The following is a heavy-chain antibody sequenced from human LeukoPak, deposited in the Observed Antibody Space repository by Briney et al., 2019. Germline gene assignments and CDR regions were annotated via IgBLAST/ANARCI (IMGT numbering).Heavy chain of an antibody. Sequence: PGGSLTLSCAASGFTFNSYWMHWVRHAPGKGLVWVSRINSDGNSASYAESVRGRFTISRDNGKNTLYLQMNSLRAEDTAVYYCARDAQGSFDYWGQGTLVTVSS. CDR3: ARDAQGSFDY. J-gene: IGHJ4*02. CDR2: INSDGNSA. CDR1: GFTFNSYW. V-gene: IGHV3-74*01.